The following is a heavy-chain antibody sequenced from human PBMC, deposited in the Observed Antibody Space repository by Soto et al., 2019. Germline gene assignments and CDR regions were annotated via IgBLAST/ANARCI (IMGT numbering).Heavy chain of an antibody. D-gene: IGHD3-22*01. CDR1: GGTFRSYS. V-gene: IGHV1-69*01. Sequence: QVQLVQSGAEVKKPGSSVKVSCKASGGTFRSYSISWVRQAPGQGLEWMXXXIPIFDITNYAQKFQGRVTITADESTSTAYMELSSLGSDDTAVYYCARPDEGGYSSNHHYSYALDVWGQGTTVTV. J-gene: IGHJ6*02. CDR3: ARPDEGGYSSNHHYSYALDV. CDR2: XIPIFDIT.